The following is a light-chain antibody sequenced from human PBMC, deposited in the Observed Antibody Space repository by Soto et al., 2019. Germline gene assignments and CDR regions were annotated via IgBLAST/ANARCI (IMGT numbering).Light chain of an antibody. CDR3: SSYAGSNNLI. Sequence: QSALTQPPSASGSPGQSVTISCTGTSSDVAGYNYVSWYQQHPGKAPKLMVYEVSKRPSGVPDRFSGSKSGNTASLTVSGLQAEDEADYYCSSYAGSNNLIFGGGTKLNVL. J-gene: IGLJ2*01. CDR2: EVS. CDR1: SSDVAGYNY. V-gene: IGLV2-8*01.